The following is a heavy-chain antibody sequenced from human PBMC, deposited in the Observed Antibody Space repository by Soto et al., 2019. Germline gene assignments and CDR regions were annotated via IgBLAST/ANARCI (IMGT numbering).Heavy chain of an antibody. V-gene: IGHV1-3*01. CDR2: INAGNGNT. CDR3: ARDWPPYCSGGSCYSSGLFDY. D-gene: IGHD2-15*01. CDR1: GYAFASCA. Sequence: ASVKVSCKACGYAFASCAIHWVRQAHGQRLEWMGWINAGNGNTKYSQKFQGRVTITRDTSASTAYMELSSLRSEDTAVYYCARDWPPYCSGGSCYSSGLFDYWGQGTLVTVSS. J-gene: IGHJ4*02.